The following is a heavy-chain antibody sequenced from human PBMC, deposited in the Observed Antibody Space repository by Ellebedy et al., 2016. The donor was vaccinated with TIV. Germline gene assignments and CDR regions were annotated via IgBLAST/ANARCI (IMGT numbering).Heavy chain of an antibody. CDR3: ARLWFGALYYFDY. Sequence: GSLRLXXTVSGYSISSGYYWGWIRQPPGKGLEWIGIIYHSGSTYYNPSLKSRVTISVDTSKSQFSLKLSSVTAADTAVYYCARLWFGALYYFDYWGQGTLVTVSS. CDR2: IYHSGST. V-gene: IGHV4-38-2*02. D-gene: IGHD3-10*01. CDR1: GYSISSGYY. J-gene: IGHJ4*02.